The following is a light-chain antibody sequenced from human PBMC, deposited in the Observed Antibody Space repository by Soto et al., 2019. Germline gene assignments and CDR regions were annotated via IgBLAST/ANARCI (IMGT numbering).Light chain of an antibody. Sequence: DIQMTQSPSSLSASVGDRVTITCRASQSITTYLNWYQHKPGKAPRLLIYAASNLQSGVPSRFSGSGYGTDFTLTINRLQHEDFATFSRQPSSSILLTFGGGTSVDIK. J-gene: IGKJ4*01. CDR2: AAS. V-gene: IGKV1-39*01. CDR1: QSITTY. CDR3: QPSSSILLT.